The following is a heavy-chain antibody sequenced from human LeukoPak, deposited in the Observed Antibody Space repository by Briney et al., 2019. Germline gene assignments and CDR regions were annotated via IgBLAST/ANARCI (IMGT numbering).Heavy chain of an antibody. V-gene: IGHV4-30-2*01. J-gene: IGHJ6*02. CDR2: IYHSGST. CDR3: ARAPCSGGSCYYYGMDV. D-gene: IGHD2-15*01. CDR1: GGSISSGGYS. Sequence: PSQTLSLTCAVSGGSISSGGYSWSWIRQPPGKGLGWIGYIYHSGSTYYNPSLKSRVTISVDRSKNQFSLKLSSVTAADTAVYYCARAPCSGGSCYYYGMDVWGQGTTVTVSS.